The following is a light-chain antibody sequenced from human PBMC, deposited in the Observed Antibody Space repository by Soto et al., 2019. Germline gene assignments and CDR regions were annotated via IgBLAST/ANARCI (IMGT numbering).Light chain of an antibody. CDR3: ASYASSNTVL. J-gene: IGLJ2*01. Sequence: QSVLTQPASVSGSPGQSITITCTGTSSDIGGYNYVSWYQQHPGKAPKLMIYDVSERPSGVSNRFSGSKSGNTASLTISGLQAEDEADYYCASYASSNTVLFGGGVKLTVL. CDR1: SSDIGGYNY. CDR2: DVS. V-gene: IGLV2-14*03.